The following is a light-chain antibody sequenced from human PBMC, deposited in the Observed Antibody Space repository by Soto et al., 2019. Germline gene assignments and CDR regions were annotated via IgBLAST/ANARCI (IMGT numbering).Light chain of an antibody. V-gene: IGKV3-15*01. Sequence: EIVMTQSPATLSVSPGERVTLSCRASQSVVRNLAWYQQKPGQATRLLIYDASIRATGIPDRYSGSGSGTQFTLTINGLQSEDFATYHCQQFYNWPLTCGGGTKVE. J-gene: IGKJ4*01. CDR3: QQFYNWPLT. CDR2: DAS. CDR1: QSVVRN.